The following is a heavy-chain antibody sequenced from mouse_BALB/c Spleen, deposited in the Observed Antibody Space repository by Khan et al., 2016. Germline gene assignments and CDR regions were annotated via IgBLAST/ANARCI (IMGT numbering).Heavy chain of an antibody. CDR1: GYTFTNYG. V-gene: IGHV9-3-1*01. D-gene: IGHD2-4*01. Sequence: QIQLVQSGPELKKPGETVKISCKASGYTFTNYGMNWVKQAPGKGLKWMGWINTYTGEPTYADDFKGRFAFSLETSASTAYLQINNLKNEDTATYYCGRRSIYYDYDGFAYWGQGTLVTVSA. CDR3: GRRSIYYDYDGFAY. CDR2: INTYTGEP. J-gene: IGHJ3*01.